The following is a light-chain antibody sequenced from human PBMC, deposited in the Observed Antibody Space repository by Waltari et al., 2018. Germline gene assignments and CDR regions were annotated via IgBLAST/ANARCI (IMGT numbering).Light chain of an antibody. CDR3: QQSYTTPYT. CDR1: QSVSDY. Sequence: DIQMTLSPSYLSSSLGDRVTITCRASQSVSDYLNWYQQKPWKAPRLLIYTASSLQSGVPSTFSGSGSGTEFTLTISSLQIEDFATYYCQQSYTTPYTFGQGTKLEIK. V-gene: IGKV1-39*01. CDR2: TAS. J-gene: IGKJ2*01.